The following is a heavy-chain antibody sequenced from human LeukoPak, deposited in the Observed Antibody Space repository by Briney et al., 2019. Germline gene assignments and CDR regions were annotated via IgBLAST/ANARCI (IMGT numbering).Heavy chain of an antibody. CDR2: IYHSGST. J-gene: IGHJ4*02. V-gene: IGHV4-38-2*01. Sequence: SETLSLTCSVSGYSISSGNYWGWIRLPPGKGLQWIGTIYHSGSTYYNPSLKSRVTISVDTSKNQFSLKLSSVTAADTAVYYCARRWSGSYHLSPFDYWGQGTLVTVSS. CDR3: ARRWSGSYHLSPFDY. D-gene: IGHD1-26*01. CDR1: GYSISSGNY.